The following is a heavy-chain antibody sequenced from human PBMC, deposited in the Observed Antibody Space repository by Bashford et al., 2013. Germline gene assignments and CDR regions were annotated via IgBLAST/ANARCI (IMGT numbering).Heavy chain of an antibody. Sequence: ASVKVSCKASGYTVTNYGISWVRQAPGQGLEWMGWISGYNGNTNYAQKVQGRVTMTTDTSTSTAYMELNSLRSEDTAVYFCARSRIQLRIWDAMDVWGQGTTVTVSS. D-gene: IGHD5-18*01. V-gene: IGHV1-18*01. CDR3: ARSRIQLRIWDAMDV. J-gene: IGHJ6*02. CDR2: ISGYNGNT. CDR1: GYTVTNYG.